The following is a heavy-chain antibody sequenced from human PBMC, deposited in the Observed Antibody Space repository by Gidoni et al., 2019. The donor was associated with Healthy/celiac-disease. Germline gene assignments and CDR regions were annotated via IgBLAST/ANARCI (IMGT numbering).Heavy chain of an antibody. D-gene: IGHD3-22*01. CDR2: IKSKTEGGTT. CDR3: TTFYYHFDSSAYFY. V-gene: IGHV3-15*01. Sequence: EVQLVESGGGLVKPGGSLRLSWAATGFTFSNAWMSWVRQAPGKGLEWVGRIKSKTEGGTTDYAAPVKGRFTLSRDNSITTLYLQMNSLKPEDTAVYYFTTFYYHFDSSAYFYWGQGTLITVSS. CDR1: GFTFSNAW. J-gene: IGHJ4*02.